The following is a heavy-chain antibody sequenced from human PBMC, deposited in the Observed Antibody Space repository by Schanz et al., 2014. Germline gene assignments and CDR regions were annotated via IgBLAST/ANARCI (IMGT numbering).Heavy chain of an antibody. V-gene: IGHV3-23*04. Sequence: VQLVESGGGLVQPGGSLRLSCAASGFTFTNYAMSWVRQAPGKGLEWVSAISGSGGSTYYADSVTGRFTISRDNAKNSLYLQMNSLRAEDTAVYHCVSSGSYSSYAFWGQGTLVTVSS. D-gene: IGHD3-10*01. CDR3: VSSGSYSSYAF. CDR1: GFTFTNYA. J-gene: IGHJ4*02. CDR2: ISGSGGST.